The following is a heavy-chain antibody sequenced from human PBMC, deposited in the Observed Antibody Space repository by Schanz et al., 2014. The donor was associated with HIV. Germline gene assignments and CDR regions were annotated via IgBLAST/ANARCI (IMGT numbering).Heavy chain of an antibody. CDR2: ISYDGRNK. D-gene: IGHD2-15*01. CDR3: TRGRFCSGGSCYHDY. Sequence: QVQLVESGGGVVQPGRSLRLSCAASGFTFNSYGMHWVRQAPGKGLEWVSVISYDGRNKLYADSVKGRFTISRDNSKNTLNLQMKSLRAEDTAVYFCTRGRFCSGGSCYHDYWGQGTLVTVSS. J-gene: IGHJ4*02. V-gene: IGHV3-30*03. CDR1: GFTFNSYG.